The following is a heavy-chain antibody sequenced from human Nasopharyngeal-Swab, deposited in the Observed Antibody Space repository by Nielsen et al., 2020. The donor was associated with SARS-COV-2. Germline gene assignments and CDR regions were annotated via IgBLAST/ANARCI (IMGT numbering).Heavy chain of an antibody. V-gene: IGHV3-30*02. J-gene: IGHJ6*02. D-gene: IGHD6-19*01. Sequence: GESLKISCAASGFTFSSYGMHWVRQAPGKGLEWVAFIRYDGSNKYYADSVKGRFTISRDNSKNTLYLQMNSLRAEDTAVYYCARDAHIAVAGTPSYGMDVWGQGTTVTVSS. CDR3: ARDAHIAVAGTPSYGMDV. CDR2: IRYDGSNK. CDR1: GFTFSSYG.